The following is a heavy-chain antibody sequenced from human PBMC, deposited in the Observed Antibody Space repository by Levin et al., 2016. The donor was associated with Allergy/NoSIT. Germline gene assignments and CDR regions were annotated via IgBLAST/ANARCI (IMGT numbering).Heavy chain of an antibody. CDR2: IYYSGST. CDR3: ARVGLGIPDYYGSGSYD. Sequence: WIRQPPGKGLEWIGYIYYSGSTNYNPSLKSRVTISVDTSKNQFSLKLSSVTAADTAVYYCARVGLGIPDYYGSGSYDWGQGTLVTVSS. V-gene: IGHV4-61*06. D-gene: IGHD3-10*01. J-gene: IGHJ4*02.